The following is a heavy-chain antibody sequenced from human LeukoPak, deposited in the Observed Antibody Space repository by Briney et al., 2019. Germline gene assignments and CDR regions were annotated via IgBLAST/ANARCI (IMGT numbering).Heavy chain of an antibody. V-gene: IGHV1-18*01. J-gene: IGHJ4*02. CDR3: ARVVILQMVVTPYFDY. CDR2: ISAYNANT. CDR1: GYTFTRYG. Sequence: ASVKVSCKACGYTFTRYGISWVRQAPGQGGEGMGGISAYNANTNYAQKLQSRVTMTTATSTSTAYMELRSLRSDDTAVYYCARVVILQMVVTPYFDYWGQGTLVTVSS. D-gene: IGHD4-23*01.